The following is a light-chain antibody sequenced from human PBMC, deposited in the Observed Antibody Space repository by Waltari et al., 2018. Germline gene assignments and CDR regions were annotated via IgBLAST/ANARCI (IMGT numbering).Light chain of an antibody. CDR3: QQYGSSFLYT. CDR2: GAS. V-gene: IGKV3-20*01. J-gene: IGKJ2*01. CDR1: QSLTKRY. Sequence: VLTQSPGTLSLSPGERATLSCRASQSLTKRYLAWYQQKPGQAPRLLIYGASSRAAGIPDRFSGNGSGTDFTLTISRLEPEDFAVYYCQQYGSSFLYTFGQGTKLEIK.